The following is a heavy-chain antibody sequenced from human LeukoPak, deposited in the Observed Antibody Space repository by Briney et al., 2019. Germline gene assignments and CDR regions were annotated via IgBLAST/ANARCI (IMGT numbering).Heavy chain of an antibody. CDR3: ARSPRTLWELDAFDI. J-gene: IGHJ3*02. D-gene: IGHD1-26*01. V-gene: IGHV1-18*01. Sequence: ASVKVSCKASGYTFTNYGVDWVRQAPGQGLEWMGWISAYNGNTKHAQKFQGRVTMTTDTSTSTAYMELRSLRSDDTAVYYCARSPRTLWELDAFDIWGQGTMVTVSS. CDR1: GYTFTNYG. CDR2: ISAYNGNT.